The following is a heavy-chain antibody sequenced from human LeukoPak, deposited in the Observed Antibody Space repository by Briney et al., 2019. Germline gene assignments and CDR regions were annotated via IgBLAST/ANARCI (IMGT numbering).Heavy chain of an antibody. CDR1: GYSISSGYY. Sequence: SETLSLTCTVSGYSISSGYYWGWIRQPPGKGLEWIGSIYHSGSTYYNPSLKSRVTISVDTSKNQFSLKLSSVTAADTAVYYCARAVGGDGSGSLWGPGTLVTVSS. D-gene: IGHD3-10*01. CDR3: ARAVGGDGSGSL. V-gene: IGHV4-38-2*02. CDR2: IYHSGST. J-gene: IGHJ4*02.